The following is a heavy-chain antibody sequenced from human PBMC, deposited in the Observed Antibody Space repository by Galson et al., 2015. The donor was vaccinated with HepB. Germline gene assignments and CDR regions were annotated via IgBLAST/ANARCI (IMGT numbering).Heavy chain of an antibody. V-gene: IGHV1-3*01. Sequence: SVKVSCKASGYTFTSYAMHWVRQAPGQRLEWMGWINAGNGNTKYSQKFQGIVTITRDTSASTAYMELSSLRSEDTAVYYCARGPALELFDYWGQGTLVTVSS. CDR1: GYTFTSYA. J-gene: IGHJ4*02. CDR2: INAGNGNT. D-gene: IGHD1-7*01. CDR3: ARGPALELFDY.